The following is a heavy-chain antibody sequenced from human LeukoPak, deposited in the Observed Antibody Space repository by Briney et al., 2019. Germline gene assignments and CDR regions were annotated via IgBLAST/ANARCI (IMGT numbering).Heavy chain of an antibody. Sequence: SETLSLTCTVSGGSISSYYWSWIRQPPGKGLEWIGYIYYSGSTNYNPSLKSRVTISVDTSKNQFSLKLSSETAADTAVYYCASTMGALYYFDYWGQGTLVTVSS. CDR3: ASTMGALYYFDY. CDR1: GGSISSYY. CDR2: IYYSGST. V-gene: IGHV4-59*01. D-gene: IGHD1-26*01. J-gene: IGHJ4*02.